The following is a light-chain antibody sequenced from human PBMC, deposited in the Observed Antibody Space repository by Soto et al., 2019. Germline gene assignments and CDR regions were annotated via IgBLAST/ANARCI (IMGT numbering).Light chain of an antibody. Sequence: QLVLTQSPSASASLGASVKLTCTLSSGHSSYAIAWHQQQPEKGPRYLMKLNSDGSHSKGDGIPDRFSGSSSGAERYLTICGLQSEDEADYYCQTWGTGIVVFGGGTKLTVL. J-gene: IGLJ2*01. CDR3: QTWGTGIVV. CDR2: LNSDGSH. V-gene: IGLV4-69*01. CDR1: SGHSSYA.